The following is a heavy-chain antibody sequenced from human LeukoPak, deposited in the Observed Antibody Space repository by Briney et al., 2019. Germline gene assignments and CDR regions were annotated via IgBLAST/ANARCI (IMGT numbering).Heavy chain of an antibody. CDR2: MNFNSGNT. CDR1: GYTFPNYD. CDR3: AKVGLGNTAIHI. Sequence: EASVKVSCKASGYTFPNYDINWVRQATGQGLEWMGWMNFNSGNTGYAQKFQGRVTMTRNTAISTVYMELSSLKSEDTAIYYCAKVGLGNTAIHIWGQGTIVTVSS. J-gene: IGHJ3*02. D-gene: IGHD5-18*01. V-gene: IGHV1-8*01.